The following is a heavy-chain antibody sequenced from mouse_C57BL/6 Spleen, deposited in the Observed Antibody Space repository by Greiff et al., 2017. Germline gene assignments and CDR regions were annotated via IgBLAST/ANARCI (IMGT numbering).Heavy chain of an antibody. Sequence: QVQLKQSGPELVKPGASVKISCKASGYAFSSSWMNWVKQRPGKGLEWIGRIYPGDGDPNYNGKFKGKATLTADKSSSTAYMQLSSLTSEDSAVYFCARLLRPYAMDYWGQGTSVTVSS. CDR2: IYPGDGDP. CDR3: ARLLRPYAMDY. J-gene: IGHJ4*01. CDR1: GYAFSSSW. D-gene: IGHD1-2*01. V-gene: IGHV1-82*01.